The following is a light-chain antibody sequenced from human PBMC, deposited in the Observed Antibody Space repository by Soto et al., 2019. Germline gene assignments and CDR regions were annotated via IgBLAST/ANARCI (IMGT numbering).Light chain of an antibody. V-gene: IGLV1-44*01. CDR1: KSNIGRNT. J-gene: IGLJ2*01. Sequence: QLVLTQPPSASETPGQRVTISCSGSKSNIGRNTVNWYQQLPGTAPKLLIYRDSQRPSGVPDRFSASRSGTSASLAISGLQSEDEAHYFCSAWDDGLSGPLFGGGTQLTVL. CDR3: SAWDDGLSGPL. CDR2: RDS.